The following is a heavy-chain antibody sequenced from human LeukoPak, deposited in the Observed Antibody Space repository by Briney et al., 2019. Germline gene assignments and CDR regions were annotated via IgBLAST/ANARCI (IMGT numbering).Heavy chain of an antibody. CDR2: IKSKTDGGTT. J-gene: IGHJ4*02. Sequence: GGSLRLSCAASGFTFSSYEMNWVRQAPGKGLEWVGRIKSKTDGGTTDYAAPVKGRFTISRDDSKNTLYLQMNSLKTEDTAVYYCTTDLGDYYDSSGYSVYWGQGTLVTVSS. CDR3: TTDLGDYYDSSGYSVY. D-gene: IGHD3-22*01. V-gene: IGHV3-15*01. CDR1: GFTFSSYE.